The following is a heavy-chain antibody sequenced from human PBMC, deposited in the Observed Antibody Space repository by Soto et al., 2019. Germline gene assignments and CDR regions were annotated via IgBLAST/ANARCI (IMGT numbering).Heavy chain of an antibody. D-gene: IGHD3-10*01. Sequence: VQLLESGGGLVQPGGSLRLSCEASGLTFNSHGMSWVRQAPGKGLEWVSAISGSGNTRHYADSVRGRFTVSRDNSKNTLYLQMDSLRVEDSAVYYCAKDPPISGTYELYHYHGMDVWGQGTTVTVSS. CDR3: AKDPPISGTYELYHYHGMDV. CDR2: ISGSGNTR. V-gene: IGHV3-23*01. CDR1: GLTFNSHG. J-gene: IGHJ6*02.